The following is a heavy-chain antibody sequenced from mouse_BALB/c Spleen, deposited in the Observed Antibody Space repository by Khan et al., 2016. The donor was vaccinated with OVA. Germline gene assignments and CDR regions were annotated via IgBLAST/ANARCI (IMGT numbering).Heavy chain of an antibody. D-gene: IGHD2-4*01. CDR1: GDSITSGY. CDR3: ARYDYDYDGAFAY. J-gene: IGHJ3*01. Sequence: EVQLQESGPSLVKPSQTLSLTCSVTGDSITSGYWNWIRKFSGNKLEYMGYISYSGSTYYNPSLKSRISITRDTSKNQYYLQLNSVTTEDTATYXGARYDYDYDGAFAYGGQGTLVTVSA. CDR2: ISYSGST. V-gene: IGHV3-8*02.